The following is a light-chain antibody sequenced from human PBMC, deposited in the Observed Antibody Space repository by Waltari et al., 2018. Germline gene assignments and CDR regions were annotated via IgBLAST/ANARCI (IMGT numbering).Light chain of an antibody. Sequence: SYELTQPPSVSVSPGQTASITCSGENLQNKYTSWYLQRPGHSPVLVIYEDTKRPSGITERFSASNSGNTATLTISGTQAIDEADYYYQAWHRSNGVFGGGTKLTVL. CDR2: EDT. J-gene: IGLJ2*01. CDR3: QAWHRSNGV. CDR1: NLQNKY. V-gene: IGLV3-1*01.